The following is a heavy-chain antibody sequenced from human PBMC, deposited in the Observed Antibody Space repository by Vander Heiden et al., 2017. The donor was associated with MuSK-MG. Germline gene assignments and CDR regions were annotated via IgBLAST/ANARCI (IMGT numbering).Heavy chain of an antibody. D-gene: IGHD3-3*01. CDR3: ARDPRDSLDPFWSASTRDWYFDL. Sequence: EVQLVESGGGLVQPGGSLTLSCAASGFSFGSFWMSWVRQAPGKGLEWVAKIMQDGSRKYYVDSVNGRFTISRDNAKNSLFLEMNNLRVEDMAVYFCARDPRDSLDPFWSASTRDWYFDLWGRGTLVTVSS. CDR1: GFSFGSFW. J-gene: IGHJ2*01. CDR2: IMQDGSRK. V-gene: IGHV3-7*01.